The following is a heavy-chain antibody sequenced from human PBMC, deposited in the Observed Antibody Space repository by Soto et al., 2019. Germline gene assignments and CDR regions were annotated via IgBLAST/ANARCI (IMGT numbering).Heavy chain of an antibody. J-gene: IGHJ4*02. CDR2: IRSKAYGGTT. CDR1: GFTFGDYA. V-gene: IGHV3-49*03. CDR3: TRDSTGDYIWGSYRYYFDY. D-gene: IGHD3-16*02. Sequence: GGSLRLSCTASGFTFGDYAMSWFRQAPGKGLEWVGFIRSKAYGGTTEYAASVKGRFTISRDDSKSIAYLQMNSLKTEDTAVYYCTRDSTGDYIWGSYRYYFDYWGQGTLVTVSS.